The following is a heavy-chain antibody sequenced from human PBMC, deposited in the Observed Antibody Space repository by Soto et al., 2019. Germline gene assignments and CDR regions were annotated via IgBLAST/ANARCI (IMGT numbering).Heavy chain of an antibody. Sequence: QVQLVQSGAEVKKPGASVKVSCKASGYTFTSYGISWVRQAPGQGLEWMGWISAYNGNTNYAQKLQGRVTMTTDTYTRTVYMELRILRSDDTAVYYLARDVRYYGSGYYYYYGMDVWGQGTTVTVSS. CDR3: ARDVRYYGSGYYYYYGMDV. CDR2: ISAYNGNT. J-gene: IGHJ6*02. CDR1: GYTFTSYG. V-gene: IGHV1-18*01. D-gene: IGHD3-10*01.